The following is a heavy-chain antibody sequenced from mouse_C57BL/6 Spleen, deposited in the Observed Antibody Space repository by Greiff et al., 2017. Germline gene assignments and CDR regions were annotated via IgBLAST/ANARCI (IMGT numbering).Heavy chain of an antibody. CDR2: FYPGSGSI. CDR3: ARHEDGKPYGNYQAWFAY. D-gene: IGHD2-1*01. Sequence: QVQLKQSGAELVKPGASVKLSCKASGYTFTEYTIHWVKQRSGQGLEWIGWFYPGSGSIKYNEKFKDKATLTADKSSSTVYMGLSRLTSEDSAVYFCARHEDGKPYGNYQAWFAYWGQGTLVTVSA. J-gene: IGHJ3*01. CDR1: GYTFTEYT. V-gene: IGHV1-62-2*01.